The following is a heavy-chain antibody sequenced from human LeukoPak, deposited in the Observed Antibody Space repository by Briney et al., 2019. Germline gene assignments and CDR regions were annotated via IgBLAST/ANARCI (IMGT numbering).Heavy chain of an antibody. D-gene: IGHD5-24*01. CDR2: ISHNSDTI. CDR3: ARATRNGYDY. J-gene: IGHJ4*02. Sequence: PRGSLRLSCAAPGVTFNIYGMKSVPQAPGKRPGRVSYISHNSDTIYYVDPVKGRFTMSRDNTKKSLYLQLNSLRVEDTAIYYCARATRNGYDYWGQGTLVTVSS. V-gene: IGHV3-48*04. CDR1: GVTFNIYG.